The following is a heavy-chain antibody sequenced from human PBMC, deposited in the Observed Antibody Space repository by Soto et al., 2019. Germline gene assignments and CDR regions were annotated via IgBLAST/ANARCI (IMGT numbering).Heavy chain of an antibody. D-gene: IGHD3-3*01. CDR1: GGSFSGYY. V-gene: IGHV4-34*01. Sequence: LSLTCAVYGGSFSGYYWSWIRQPPGKGLEWIGEINHSGSTNYNPSLKSRVTISVDTSKNQFSLKLSSVTAADTAVYYCARGHSLYDFWSGFTGGVYFQHWGQGTLVTVSS. CDR2: INHSGST. CDR3: ARGHSLYDFWSGFTGGVYFQH. J-gene: IGHJ1*01.